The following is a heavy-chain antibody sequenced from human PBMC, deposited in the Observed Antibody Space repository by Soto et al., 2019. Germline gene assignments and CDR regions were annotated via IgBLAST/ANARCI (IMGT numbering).Heavy chain of an antibody. CDR1: GDSVSKNTAT. Sequence: QEQLQQSGPGLVKPSQTLSLTCAISGDSVSKNTATWNWIRQSPARGLEWLGRTYYRSKWYNDYAVSVKSRITITADTSKNQFSLQLNSVTPEDTAVYYCARGSLRGGNWYFDLWGRGTLVTVSS. CDR3: ARGSLRGGNWYFDL. J-gene: IGHJ2*01. V-gene: IGHV6-1*01. CDR2: TYYRSKWYN. D-gene: IGHD3-16*01.